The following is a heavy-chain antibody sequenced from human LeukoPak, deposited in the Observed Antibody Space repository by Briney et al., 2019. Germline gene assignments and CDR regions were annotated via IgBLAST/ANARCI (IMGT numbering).Heavy chain of an antibody. D-gene: IGHD6-19*01. CDR3: ARESSGWYFGDAFDI. CDR1: GYTFTSYA. Sequence: ASVKVSCKASGYTFTSYAMHWVRQAPGQRLEWMGWINAGNGNTKYSQKFQGRVTITRDTSASTAYMELSSLRSEDTAVYNCARESSGWYFGDAFDIWGQGTMVTVSS. CDR2: INAGNGNT. V-gene: IGHV1-3*01. J-gene: IGHJ3*02.